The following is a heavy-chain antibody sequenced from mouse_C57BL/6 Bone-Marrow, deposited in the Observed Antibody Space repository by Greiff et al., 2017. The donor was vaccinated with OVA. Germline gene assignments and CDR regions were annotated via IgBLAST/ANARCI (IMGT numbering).Heavy chain of an antibody. D-gene: IGHD2-10*02. CDR2: ISYDGST. V-gene: IGHV3-6*01. CDR3: ARGSI. J-gene: IGHJ2*01. CDR1: GYSINGGYY. Sequence: EVQVVESGPGLVKPSQSLSLTCSVTGYSINGGYYWNWIRQFPGNKLEWMGYISYDGSTNSTPSLKNRISITRDTSKNQFFLKLNSVTTEDTATYYCARGSIWGQGTTLTVSS.